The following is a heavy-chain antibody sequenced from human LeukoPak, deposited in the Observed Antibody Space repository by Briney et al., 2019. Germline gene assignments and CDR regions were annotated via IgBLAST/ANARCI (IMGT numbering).Heavy chain of an antibody. CDR3: ASGGNGDYYFDY. D-gene: IGHD4-17*01. CDR2: IYYRGST. Sequence: SETLSLTCTVSGGAISTSYWSWIRQPPGKGLEWTGYIYYRGSTDYNPSLKSRVTISVDTSKNQFFLKLSSVTAADTAVYYCASGGNGDYYFDYWGQGTLVTVSS. V-gene: IGHV4-59*08. J-gene: IGHJ4*02. CDR1: GGAISTSY.